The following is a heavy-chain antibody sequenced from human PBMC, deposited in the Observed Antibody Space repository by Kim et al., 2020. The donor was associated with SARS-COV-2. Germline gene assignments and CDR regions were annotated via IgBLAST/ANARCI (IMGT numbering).Heavy chain of an antibody. CDR3: TTSRDKYYYGMVV. CDR2: IRSKAYGGTT. J-gene: IGHJ6*02. D-gene: IGHD2-21*01. Sequence: GGSLRLSCTASGFTFGDYAMSWVRPAPGKGLEWVGFIRSKAYGGTTEYAASVKGRFTITRDDSKSIAYLQMNSLKTEDTAVYYCTTSRDKYYYGMVVWGQGTTVTVSS. CDR1: GFTFGDYA. V-gene: IGHV3-49*04.